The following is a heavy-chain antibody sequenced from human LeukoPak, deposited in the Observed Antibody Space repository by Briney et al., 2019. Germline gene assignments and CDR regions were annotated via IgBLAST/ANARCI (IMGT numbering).Heavy chain of an antibody. J-gene: IGHJ4*02. CDR3: ARVRVQSWYYYDSSGHRPFDY. V-gene: IGHV1-3*01. CDR2: INAGNGNT. CDR1: GYTFTSYA. Sequence: ASVKVSCKASGYTFTSYAMHWVRQAPGRRLEWMGWINAGNGNTKYSQKFQGRVTITRDTSASTAYMELSSLRSEDTAVYYCARVRVQSWYYYDSSGHRPFDYWGQGTLVTVSS. D-gene: IGHD3-22*01.